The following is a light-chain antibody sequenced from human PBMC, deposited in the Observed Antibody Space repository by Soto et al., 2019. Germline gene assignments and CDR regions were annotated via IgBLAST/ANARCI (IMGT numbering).Light chain of an antibody. J-gene: IGLJ2*01. Sequence: VLTQSPSASASLGASVKLTCTLSSGHSNYAIAWHQQLPEKGPRYLMKVNSDGSHSKGDGIPDRFSGSSSGAERYLTISNLQSEDEADYYCQTWGTGIQVFGGGTKLTVL. CDR1: SGHSNYA. CDR2: VNSDGSH. V-gene: IGLV4-69*01. CDR3: QTWGTGIQV.